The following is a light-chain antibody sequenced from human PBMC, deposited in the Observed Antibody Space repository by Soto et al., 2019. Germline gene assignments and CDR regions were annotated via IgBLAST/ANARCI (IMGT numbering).Light chain of an antibody. CDR3: QQYNNWPLT. CDR1: HRVNTY. Sequence: EIVMTQSPATLSVSPGERATLSCRASHRVNTYLAWYQQRPGQAPRLLIYDASTRATDIPARFSGSGSGTEFTLTISRLQSEDFAVYYCQQYNNWPLTFGGGTKV. V-gene: IGKV3-15*01. J-gene: IGKJ4*01. CDR2: DAS.